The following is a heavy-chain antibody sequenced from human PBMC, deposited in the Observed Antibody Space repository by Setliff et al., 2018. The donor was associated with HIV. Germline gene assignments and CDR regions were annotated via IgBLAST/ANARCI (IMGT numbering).Heavy chain of an antibody. J-gene: IGHJ3*02. CDR3: ARGAEGSYDAFDI. CDR2: TIPILGIA. V-gene: IGHV1-69*10. D-gene: IGHD1-26*01. CDR1: GGTFSSYA. Sequence: GASVKVSCKASGGTFSSYAISWVRQAPGQGLEWMGGTIPILGIANYAQKFQGRVTITADKSTSTAYMELSSLRSEDTAVYYCARGAEGSYDAFDIWGQGTMVTVSS.